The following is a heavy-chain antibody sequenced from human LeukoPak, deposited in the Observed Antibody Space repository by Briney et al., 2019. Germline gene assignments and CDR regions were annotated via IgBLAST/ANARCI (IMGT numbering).Heavy chain of an antibody. CDR1: GGSISSYY. CDR2: IYTSGST. J-gene: IGHJ4*02. V-gene: IGHV4-4*07. Sequence: SETLSLTCTVSGGSISSYYWSWIRQPAGKGLEWIGRIYTSGSTNYNPSLKSRVTISVDTSKNQFSLKLSSVTAADTAVYYCARAKSTDYSSSLNFDYWGQGTLVTVSS. D-gene: IGHD6-6*01. CDR3: ARAKSTDYSSSLNFDY.